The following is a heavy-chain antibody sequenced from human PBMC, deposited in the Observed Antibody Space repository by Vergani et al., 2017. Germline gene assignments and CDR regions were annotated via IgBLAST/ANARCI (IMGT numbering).Heavy chain of an antibody. D-gene: IGHD2-2*01. CDR3: ARDLGAGYGSSTSCRKWFDP. V-gene: IGHV4-4*02. Sequence: QVQLQESGPGLVKPSGTLSLTCAVSGGSISSSNWWSWVRQPPGKGLEWIGEICHSGSTNYNPSLKSRVTISVDKSKNQFSLKLSSVTAADTAVYYCARDLGAGYGSSTSCRKWFDPWGQGTLVTVSS. CDR2: ICHSGST. CDR1: GGSISSSNW. J-gene: IGHJ5*02.